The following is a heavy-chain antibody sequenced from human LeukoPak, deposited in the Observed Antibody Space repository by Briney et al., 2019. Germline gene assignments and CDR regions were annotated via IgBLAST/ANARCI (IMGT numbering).Heavy chain of an antibody. CDR2: INPNSGGT. Sequence: ASVKVSCKASGYTFTGYYMHWVRQAPGQGLEWMGWINPNSGGTNYAQKFQGRVTMTRDTSISTAYMELSRLRSDDTAVYYCARDRLNGAYCGGDCYSKYNWFDPWGQGTLVTVSS. CDR1: GYTFTGYY. CDR3: ARDRLNGAYCGGDCYSKYNWFDP. V-gene: IGHV1-2*02. J-gene: IGHJ5*02. D-gene: IGHD2-21*02.